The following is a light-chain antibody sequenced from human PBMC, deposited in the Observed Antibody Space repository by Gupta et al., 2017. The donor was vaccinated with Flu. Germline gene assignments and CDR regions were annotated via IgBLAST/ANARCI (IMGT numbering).Light chain of an antibody. V-gene: IGLV3-25*02. CDR1: ALAKQY. J-gene: IGLJ3*02. CDR2: EDT. CDR3: QSADSSGIWV. Sequence: SSELTQPPSVSVSPGPPARITCSSDALAKQYISWYHQRPGQAPVLVIYEDTERPACIPERFSGPSSETTATVTISGVQAEDEADYYCQSADSSGIWVFGGGTKLTIL.